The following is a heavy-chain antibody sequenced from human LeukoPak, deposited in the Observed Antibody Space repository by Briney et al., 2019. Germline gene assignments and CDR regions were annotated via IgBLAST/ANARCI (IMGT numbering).Heavy chain of an antibody. D-gene: IGHD6-19*01. CDR3: ANSASDWDFYDY. V-gene: IGHV4-39*01. J-gene: IGHJ4*02. CDR2: FYYSGNT. Sequence: PSETLSLTCTVSGDSISSNRYFWGWIRQRPGKGLEWIGSFYYSGNTYYNPSLKSRVTISLDTSKTQFSLKLRSVTAADTAVYYCANSASDWDFYDYWGQGTLVTVSS. CDR1: GDSISSNRYF.